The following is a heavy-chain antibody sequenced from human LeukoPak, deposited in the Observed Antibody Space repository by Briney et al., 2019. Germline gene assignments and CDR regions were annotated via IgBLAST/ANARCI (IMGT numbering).Heavy chain of an antibody. V-gene: IGHV4-4*02. CDR3: SRENGAFSPFGY. D-gene: IGHD2-8*01. CDR2: ISLTGLT. CDR1: GGSISNTNW. J-gene: IGHJ4*02. Sequence: PSGTLSLTCGVSGGSISNTNWWSWVRQPPGQGLEWIGEISLTGLTHYNPSLESRVTVSLDKSKNQLSLNLTSVTAADTAIYYCSRENGAFSPFGYWGQGTLVTVLS.